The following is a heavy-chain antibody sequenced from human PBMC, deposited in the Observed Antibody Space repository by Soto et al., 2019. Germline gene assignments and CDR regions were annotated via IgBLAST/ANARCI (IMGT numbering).Heavy chain of an antibody. CDR3: ARGAYGSGSYSNWFDP. CDR1: GGSVSSGSYY. Sequence: QVQLQESGPGLVKPSETLSLTCTDSGGSVSSGSYYWSWIRQPPGKGLEWIGYIYYSGSINYNPSLKSRVTISVDTSKNQFSLKLSSVTAADTAVYYCARGAYGSGSYSNWFDPWGQGTLVTVSS. J-gene: IGHJ5*02. D-gene: IGHD3-10*01. CDR2: IYYSGSI. V-gene: IGHV4-61*01.